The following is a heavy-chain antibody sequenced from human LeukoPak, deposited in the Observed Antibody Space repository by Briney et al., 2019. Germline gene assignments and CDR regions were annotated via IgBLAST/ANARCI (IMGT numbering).Heavy chain of an antibody. D-gene: IGHD6-19*01. Sequence: GGSLRLSCAASGFTFSSYEMNWVRQAPGRGLEWVSFISISGSTIYYADSVKGRFTISRDNAKNSLYLQMNSLRAEDTAVYYCARTVAGLPLDAFDIWGQGTMVTVSS. V-gene: IGHV3-48*03. CDR2: ISISGSTI. J-gene: IGHJ3*02. CDR3: ARTVAGLPLDAFDI. CDR1: GFTFSSYE.